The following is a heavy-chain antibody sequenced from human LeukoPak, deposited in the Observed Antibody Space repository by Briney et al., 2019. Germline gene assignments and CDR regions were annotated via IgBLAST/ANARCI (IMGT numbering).Heavy chain of an antibody. CDR2: ISSSSSYI. J-gene: IGHJ4*02. CDR3: ARVPQLSYSSSLGFDY. Sequence: PGGSLRLSCAASGFTFSSYSMNWVRQAPGKGLEWVSSISSSSSYIYYADSVKGRFTISRDNAKNSLYLQMNSLRAEDTAVYYCARVPQLSYSSSLGFDYWGQGTLVTVSS. D-gene: IGHD6-6*01. V-gene: IGHV3-21*01. CDR1: GFTFSSYS.